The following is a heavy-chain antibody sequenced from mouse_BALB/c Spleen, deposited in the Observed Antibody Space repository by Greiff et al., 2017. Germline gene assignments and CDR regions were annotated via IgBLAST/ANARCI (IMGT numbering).Heavy chain of an antibody. CDR1: GYTFTDYN. V-gene: IGHV1-18*01. D-gene: IGHD1-2*01. Sequence: VQLQQSGPELVKPGASVKIPCKASGYTFTDYNMDWVKQSHGKSLEWIGDINPNNGGTIYNQKFKGKATLTVDKSSSTAYMELRSLTSEDTAVYYCARSNDYITTATLFDDWGQGTTLTVSS. J-gene: IGHJ2*01. CDR2: INPNNGGT. CDR3: ARSNDYITTATLFDD.